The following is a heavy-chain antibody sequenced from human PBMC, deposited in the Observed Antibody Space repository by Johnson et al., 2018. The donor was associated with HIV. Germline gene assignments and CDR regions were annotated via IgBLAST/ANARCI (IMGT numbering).Heavy chain of an antibody. D-gene: IGHD6-13*01. V-gene: IGHV3-30*04. CDR1: KFTFSSYP. CDR3: ARGVKQQLSVVDAFGI. J-gene: IGHJ3*02. Sequence: QMQLVESGGGVVQPGRSLRLSCAASKFTFSSYPMHWVRQAPGKGLEWVALISYDGTHTHYADSAKGRFNISRDNSRNTLFLQMNSLRVEDTAAYYCARGVKQQLSVVDAFGIWGQGTMVTVSS. CDR2: ISYDGTHT.